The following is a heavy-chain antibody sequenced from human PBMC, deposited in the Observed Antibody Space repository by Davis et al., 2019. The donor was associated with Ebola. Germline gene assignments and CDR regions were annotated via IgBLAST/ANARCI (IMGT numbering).Heavy chain of an antibody. Sequence: SETLSLTCTVSGGSISSGGYYWSWIRQHPGKGLEWIGYIYYSGSTYYNPSLKSRVTISVDTSKNQFSLKLSSVTAADTAVYYCARESYDFWSGYHTYNWFDPWGQGTLVTVSS. CDR1: GGSISSGGYY. V-gene: IGHV4-31*03. CDR2: IYYSGST. J-gene: IGHJ5*02. D-gene: IGHD3-3*01. CDR3: ARESYDFWSGYHTYNWFDP.